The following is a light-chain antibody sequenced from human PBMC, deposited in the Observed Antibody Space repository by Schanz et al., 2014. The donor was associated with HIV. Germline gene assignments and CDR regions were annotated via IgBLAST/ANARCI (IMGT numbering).Light chain of an antibody. CDR1: QSVSSF. CDR3: QQYNNSPRT. CDR2: DAS. V-gene: IGKV3-15*01. J-gene: IGKJ1*01. Sequence: EIVLTQSPGILSLSPGENATVSCRARQSVSSFLAWYQQKPGQAPRLLIYDASNRAAGIPARFSGSGSGTEFTLTISSLQSEDFAVYYCQQYNNSPRTFGQGTKVEIK.